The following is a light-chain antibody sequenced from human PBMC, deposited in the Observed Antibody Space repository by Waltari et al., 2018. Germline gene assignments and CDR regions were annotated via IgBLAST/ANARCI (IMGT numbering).Light chain of an antibody. Sequence: SYELTQPSSVSLSPGQTANITCSGNVLAKKYGRWLQQTPGQAPMLLIYRDNARPSGIPERFSGSSSGTTVTLTISGAHVEDEADYYCYSVSANSWVFGGGTRLTVL. CDR3: YSVSANSWV. CDR2: RDN. J-gene: IGLJ3*02. V-gene: IGLV3-27*01. CDR1: VLAKKY.